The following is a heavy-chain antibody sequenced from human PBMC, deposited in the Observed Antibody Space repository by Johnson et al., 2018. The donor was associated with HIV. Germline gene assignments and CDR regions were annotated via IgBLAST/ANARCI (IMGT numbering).Heavy chain of an antibody. J-gene: IGHJ3*02. CDR1: GFTVSSNY. Sequence: VQLVESGGGLVQPGGSLRLSCAASGFTVSSNYMSWVRQAPGKGLEWVSVIYSGGSTHYADSVKGRFTMSRDNSKNTLYLQMNSLRGEDTAVYYCAKERRAPRAFDIWGQGTMVTVAS. D-gene: IGHD1-26*01. CDR2: IYSGGST. CDR3: AKERRAPRAFDI. V-gene: IGHV3-66*02.